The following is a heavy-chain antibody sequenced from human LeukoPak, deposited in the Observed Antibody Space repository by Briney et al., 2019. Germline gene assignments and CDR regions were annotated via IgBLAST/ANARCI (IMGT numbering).Heavy chain of an antibody. CDR2: IDLYTGGA. D-gene: IGHD2-15*01. CDR1: GYTFTGYY. J-gene: IGHJ6*02. V-gene: IGHV1-2*04. CDR3: ARDILGRSNGGSNYFGMEV. Sequence: ASVKVSCKASGYTFTGYYIHWVRQAPGQGLEWMGCIDLYTGGAHYAQKFQAWLSMTRDTSINTAYMELSSLRSDDAAVYYCARDILGRSNGGSNYFGMEVWGQGTTVTVSS.